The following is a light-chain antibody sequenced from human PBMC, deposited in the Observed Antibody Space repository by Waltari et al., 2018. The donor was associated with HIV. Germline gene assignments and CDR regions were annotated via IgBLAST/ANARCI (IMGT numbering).Light chain of an antibody. CDR2: GNN. CDR3: QSYDSTLSGSDWV. CDR1: SSNIRAGHY. J-gene: IGLJ3*02. V-gene: IGLV1-40*01. Sequence: QSVLTQPPSVSGAPGQRVTISCTGSSSNIRAGHYVPRYQQLPGTAPKPLIYGNNHRASGVPDRFSGSKSDTSASLAITGLQSEDEADYYCQSYDSTLSGSDWVFGGGTKLTVL.